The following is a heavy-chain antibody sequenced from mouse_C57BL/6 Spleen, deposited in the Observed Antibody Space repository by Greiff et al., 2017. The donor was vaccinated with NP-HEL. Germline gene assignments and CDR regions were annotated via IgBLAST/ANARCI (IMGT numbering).Heavy chain of an antibody. Sequence: EVKLMESGPELVKPGASVKISCKASGYSFTDYNMNWVKQSNGKSLEWIGVINPNYGTTSYNQKFKGKATLTVDQSSSTAYMQLNSLTSEDSAFYYCARSDYSSSYDWYFDVWGTGTTVTVSS. J-gene: IGHJ1*03. CDR3: ARSDYSSSYDWYFDV. D-gene: IGHD1-1*01. CDR2: INPNYGTT. V-gene: IGHV1-39*01. CDR1: GYSFTDYN.